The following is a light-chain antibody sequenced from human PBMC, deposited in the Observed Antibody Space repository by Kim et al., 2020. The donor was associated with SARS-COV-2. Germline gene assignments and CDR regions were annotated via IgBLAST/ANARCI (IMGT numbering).Light chain of an antibody. V-gene: IGLV4-69*01. J-gene: IGLJ2*01. CDR1: SGHSSYA. CDR3: QTWGTGTVV. CDR2: VNSAGSH. Sequence: QLVLTQSPSASASPGASVKLTCTLSSGHSSYAIAWHQQQPEKGPRFLMKVNSAGSHTKGDGIPDRFSGSSSGADRYLTISSHQAEDEADYYCQTWGTGTVVFGGGTKLTVL.